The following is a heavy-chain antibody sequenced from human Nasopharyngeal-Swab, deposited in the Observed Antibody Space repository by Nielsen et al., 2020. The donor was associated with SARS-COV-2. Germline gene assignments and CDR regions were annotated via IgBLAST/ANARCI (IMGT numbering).Heavy chain of an antibody. CDR1: GFTFSSYS. J-gene: IGHJ4*02. CDR2: ISSSSSTT. Sequence: GESLKISCAASGFTFSSYSMNWVRQAPGKGLEWVSYISSSSSTTYHADSVKGRFTISRDNAKNSLYLQMNSLRDEDTAVYYCARLSGWYLSLAFDYWGQGTLVTVSS. D-gene: IGHD6-19*01. V-gene: IGHV3-48*02. CDR3: ARLSGWYLSLAFDY.